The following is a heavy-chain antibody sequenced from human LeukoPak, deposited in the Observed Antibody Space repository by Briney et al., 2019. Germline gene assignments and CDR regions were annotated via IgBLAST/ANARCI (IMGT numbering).Heavy chain of an antibody. CDR1: GYSISSDYY. D-gene: IGHD3-9*01. Sequence: SETLSLTCTVSGYSISSDYYWGWIRQPPGKGLEWIASVSHSGSTYYNPSLKSRVTISVDTSKNQFSLKLSSVTAADTAVYYCARLAWRDDILTGYRRFDYWGQGTLVTVSS. CDR2: VSHSGST. CDR3: ARLAWRDDILTGYRRFDY. J-gene: IGHJ4*02. V-gene: IGHV4-38-2*02.